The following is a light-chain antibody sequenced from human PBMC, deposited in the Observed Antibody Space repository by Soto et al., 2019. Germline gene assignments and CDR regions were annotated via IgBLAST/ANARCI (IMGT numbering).Light chain of an antibody. Sequence: EFFLTQPPSTLSLSPVARAPVCFLASHHVRNNYLAWYQQKPGQAPRLLIYDASSRATGIPDRFSGGGSGTDFTLTISRLEPEDFAVYYCQQLSSYPLTFGGGTKV. CDR1: HHVRNNY. V-gene: IGKV3-20*01. CDR2: DAS. J-gene: IGKJ4*01. CDR3: QQLSSYPLT.